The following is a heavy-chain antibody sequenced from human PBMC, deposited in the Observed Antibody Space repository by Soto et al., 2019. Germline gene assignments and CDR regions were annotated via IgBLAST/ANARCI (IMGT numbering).Heavy chain of an antibody. V-gene: IGHV1-69*13. Sequence: SSVKVSCKASGGTFSSYAISWVRQAPGQGLEWMGGIIPIFGTANYAQKFQGRVTITADESTSTAYMELSSLRSEDTAVYYCAVTYYDFWSGYGISYYYYGMDVWGQGTPVTV. CDR2: IIPIFGTA. CDR3: AVTYYDFWSGYGISYYYYGMDV. D-gene: IGHD3-3*01. CDR1: GGTFSSYA. J-gene: IGHJ6*02.